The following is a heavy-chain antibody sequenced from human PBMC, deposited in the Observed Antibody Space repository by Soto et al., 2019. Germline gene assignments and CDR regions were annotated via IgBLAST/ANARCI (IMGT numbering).Heavy chain of an antibody. V-gene: IGHV4-61*08. Sequence: SATLSLTCTVSGGSVSSGDYYGIGIRQPPGKVLEWIGYIYYSGSTNYNPSLKSRVSISLDTSKNQFSLRLTSVTAADTAVYYCARIPVDTYMINWFDPWGQGTLVTVSS. CDR2: IYYSGST. D-gene: IGHD5-18*01. J-gene: IGHJ5*02. CDR3: ARIPVDTYMINWFDP. CDR1: GGSVSSGDYY.